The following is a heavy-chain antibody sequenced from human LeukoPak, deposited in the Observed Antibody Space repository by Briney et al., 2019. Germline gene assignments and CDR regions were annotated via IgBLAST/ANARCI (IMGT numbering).Heavy chain of an antibody. J-gene: IGHJ6*02. CDR3: ARESSPSFYGMDV. CDR1: GFTVSSSY. V-gene: IGHV3-66*01. Sequence: PGGSLRLSCAASGFTVSSSYMSWVRQAPGKGLEWVSIISSAGTTYYADSVKGRFTISRDNSKNTVYLQVNSLRDEDTAVYYCARESSPSFYGMDVWGQGTTVTVSS. CDR2: ISSAGTT. D-gene: IGHD2-2*01.